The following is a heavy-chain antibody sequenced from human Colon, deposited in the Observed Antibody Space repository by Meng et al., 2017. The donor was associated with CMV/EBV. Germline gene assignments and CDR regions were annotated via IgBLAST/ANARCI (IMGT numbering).Heavy chain of an antibody. CDR2: ISTYNGNT. CDR1: GYTLTSYG. V-gene: IGHV1-18*01. CDR3: ARGEGYYDR. J-gene: IGHJ5*02. Sequence: RVTCKASGYTLTSYGVTWVRQASGQGLEWLGWISTYNGNTHYAQKFEGRVTMTTDTARSTVYMDLRSLTSDDTAVYYCARGEGYYDRWGQGTLVTVSS. D-gene: IGHD5-24*01.